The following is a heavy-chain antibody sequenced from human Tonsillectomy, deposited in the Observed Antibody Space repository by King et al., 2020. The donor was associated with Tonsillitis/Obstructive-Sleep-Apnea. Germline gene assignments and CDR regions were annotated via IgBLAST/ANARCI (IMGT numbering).Heavy chain of an antibody. V-gene: IGHV3-9*01. CDR1: GLTFDDYA. J-gene: IGHJ6*03. CDR3: AKGRDFYYRDV. Sequence: VQLVESGGGLAQPGRSLRVSCTASGLTFDDYAMHWVRQAPGKGLEWVSGISWNSGSVGYADSVKGRFTISRDNAKNSLYLQMNSLRAEDTALYYCAKGRDFYYRDVWGKGTTVTVSS. CDR2: ISWNSGSV.